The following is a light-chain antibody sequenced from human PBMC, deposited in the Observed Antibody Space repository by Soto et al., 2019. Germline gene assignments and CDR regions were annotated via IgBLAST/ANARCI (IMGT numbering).Light chain of an antibody. CDR3: HQYDNWWT. Sequence: EIVLTQSPATLSVSPGERATLSCRASQSVSSDLAWYQQKPGQAPRLLIYAASARATGIPARFSGSGSGTDFTLTISRLEPEDFAVYYCHQYDNWWTFGQGTKVDNK. CDR2: AAS. J-gene: IGKJ1*01. V-gene: IGKV3-15*01. CDR1: QSVSSD.